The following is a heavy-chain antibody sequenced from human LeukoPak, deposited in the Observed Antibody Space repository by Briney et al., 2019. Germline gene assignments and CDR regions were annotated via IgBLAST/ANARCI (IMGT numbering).Heavy chain of an antibody. D-gene: IGHD6-19*01. CDR2: INPNRGDT. CDR3: ARAAIIAVAGRPYYFDY. CDR1: GYTFTGNF. J-gene: IGHJ4*02. Sequence: ASLKVSCKASGYTFTGNFMHWVRQAPGQGLEWMGWINPNRGDTNYAQTFQGRVTMTRDTSISTAYVELSDLRSDDTAVYYCARAAIIAVAGRPYYFDYWGQGTLVTVSS. V-gene: IGHV1-2*02.